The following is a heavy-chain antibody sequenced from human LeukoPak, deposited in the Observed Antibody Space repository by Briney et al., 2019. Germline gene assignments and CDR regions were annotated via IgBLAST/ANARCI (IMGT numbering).Heavy chain of an antibody. CDR3: AKDYSKTSYYGSGTYYRPNWFDP. J-gene: IGHJ5*02. CDR1: GYTFSSYG. D-gene: IGHD3-10*01. V-gene: IGHV3-30*02. CDR2: IRNDGSNK. Sequence: GGSLRLSCAASGYTFSSYGMHWVRQAPGKGLEWVTFIRNDGSNKYYADSVKGRFTISRDNSKNTLYLQMNSLRAEDTAVYYCAKDYSKTSYYGSGTYYRPNWFDPWGQGTLVTVSS.